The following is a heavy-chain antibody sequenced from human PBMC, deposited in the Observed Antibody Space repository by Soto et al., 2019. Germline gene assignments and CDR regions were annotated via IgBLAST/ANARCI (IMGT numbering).Heavy chain of an antibody. CDR2: ISGSGGST. CDR3: AKDKGSLGSGSYGIFDY. V-gene: IGHV3-23*01. J-gene: IGHJ4*02. D-gene: IGHD3-10*02. CDR1: GFTFISYA. Sequence: DVQLLESGGGLVQPGGSLRLSCAASGFTFISYALTWVRQAPGKGLEWVSAISGSGGSTFYADSLKGRFTISRDNSNNTLYLQMNSLRAEDTAVYYCAKDKGSLGSGSYGIFDYWGQGTLVTVSS.